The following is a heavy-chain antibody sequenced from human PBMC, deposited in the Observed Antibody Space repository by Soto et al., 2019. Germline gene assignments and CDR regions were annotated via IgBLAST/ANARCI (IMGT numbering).Heavy chain of an antibody. CDR2: IIPIFGTA. D-gene: IGHD2-15*01. J-gene: IGHJ3*02. V-gene: IGHV1-69*13. CDR1: GGTFSSYA. CDR3: ARVVAGYCSGGSCKGAFDI. Sequence: RASVKVSCKASGGTFSSYAISWVRQAPGQGLEWMGGIIPIFGTANYAQKFQGRVTITADESTSTAYMELSSLRSEDTAVYYCARVVAGYCSGGSCKGAFDIWGQGTMVTV.